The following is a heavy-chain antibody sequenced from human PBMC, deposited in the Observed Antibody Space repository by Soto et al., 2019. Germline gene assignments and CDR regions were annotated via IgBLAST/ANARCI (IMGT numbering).Heavy chain of an antibody. Sequence: QVQLQQSGPGLVTPSQTLSLTCAIFGDSVSSNTAAWNWIRQSPSRGLEWLGRTYYRSKWYTDYAVSVKSRITINPDTSKNPLSLQLSYVSPEDSAVYYCSRGADSGWYPTRLDVWGQGTTITVSS. CDR1: GDSVSSNTAA. CDR3: SRGADSGWYPTRLDV. D-gene: IGHD6-19*01. V-gene: IGHV6-1*01. CDR2: TYYRSKWYT. J-gene: IGHJ6*02.